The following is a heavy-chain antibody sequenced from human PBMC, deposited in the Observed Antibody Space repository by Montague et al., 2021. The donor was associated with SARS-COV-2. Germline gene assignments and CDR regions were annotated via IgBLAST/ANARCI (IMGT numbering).Heavy chain of an antibody. Sequence: SETLSLTCTVSGGSISSSSYYWGWIRQPPGKGLEWIGSIYYSGSTYYNPSLKSRVTISVDTSKNQFSLKLSSVTAADTAVYYCARDSRRGFDPWGQGTLVTVSS. CDR2: IYYSGST. CDR3: ARDSRRGFDP. V-gene: IGHV4-39*07. J-gene: IGHJ5*02. CDR1: GGSISSSSYY. D-gene: IGHD3-10*01.